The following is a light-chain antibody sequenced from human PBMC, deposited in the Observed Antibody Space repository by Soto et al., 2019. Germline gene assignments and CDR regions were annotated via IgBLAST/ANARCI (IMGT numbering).Light chain of an antibody. V-gene: IGLV1-51*01. J-gene: IGLJ3*02. Sequence: QSVLTQPPSVSAAPGQKVTISCSGSSSNIGKNHVSWYQQFPRTAPKLLIYDDDKRPSGIPDRFSASKSGTSATLGITGLQAGDEADFYCGTWDDNLYAWVFAGGTKVTVL. CDR1: SSNIGKNH. CDR2: DDD. CDR3: GTWDDNLYAWV.